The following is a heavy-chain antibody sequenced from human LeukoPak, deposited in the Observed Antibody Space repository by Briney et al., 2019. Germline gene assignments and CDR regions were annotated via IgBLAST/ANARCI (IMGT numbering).Heavy chain of an antibody. J-gene: IGHJ4*02. D-gene: IGHD6-13*01. CDR3: ARDSSSWVRAPLGY. CDR2: IWYDGSNK. Sequence: KPGGSLRLSCAASGFTFSSYGMHWVRQAPGKGLEWVAVIWYDGSNKYYADSVKGRFTISRDNSKNTLYLQMNSLRAEDTAVYYCARDSSSWVRAPLGYWGQGTLVTVSS. CDR1: GFTFSSYG. V-gene: IGHV3-33*01.